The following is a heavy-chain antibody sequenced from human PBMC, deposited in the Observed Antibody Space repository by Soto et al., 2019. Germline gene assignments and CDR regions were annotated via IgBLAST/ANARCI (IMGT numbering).Heavy chain of an antibody. V-gene: IGHV4-34*01. D-gene: IGHD3-10*01. Sequence: PSETLSLTXAVYGGSSSGYYWSWIRQPPGKGLEWIGEINHSGSTNYNPSLKSRVTISVDTSKNQFSLKLSSVTAADTAVYYCARRGSGSYYNARWFDPWGQGTLVTVSS. J-gene: IGHJ5*02. CDR2: INHSGST. CDR3: ARRGSGSYYNARWFDP. CDR1: GGSSSGYY.